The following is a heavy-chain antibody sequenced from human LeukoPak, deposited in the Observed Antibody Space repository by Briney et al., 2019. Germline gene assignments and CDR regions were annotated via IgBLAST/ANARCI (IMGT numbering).Heavy chain of an antibody. CDR3: ARAFYDILTGYYSLLDY. D-gene: IGHD3-9*01. Sequence: GASVKGSCKASGYTFTGYYMHWVRRAPGQGLEWMGWINPNSGGTNYAQKFHGRVTMTRDTSISTAAMGRSRLRSDDTAVYYCARAFYDILTGYYSLLDYGGQGNLVTVSA. V-gene: IGHV1-2*02. J-gene: IGHJ4*02. CDR2: INPNSGGT. CDR1: GYTFTGYY.